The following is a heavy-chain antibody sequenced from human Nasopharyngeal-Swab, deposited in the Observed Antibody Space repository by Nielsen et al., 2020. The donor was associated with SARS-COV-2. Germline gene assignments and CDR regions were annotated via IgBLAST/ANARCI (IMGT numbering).Heavy chain of an antibody. V-gene: IGHV1-2*02. J-gene: IGHJ4*02. CDR1: GYTFTDYY. CDR3: AREFPYFFDY. Sequence: ASVKVSCKPSGYTFTDYYMHWVRQAPGQGLEWMGWINPNSGVTKYAQKFQGRVTMTTDASISKAYMELSSLKSDDTAVYYCAREFPYFFDYWGQGTLATVSS. CDR2: INPNSGVT.